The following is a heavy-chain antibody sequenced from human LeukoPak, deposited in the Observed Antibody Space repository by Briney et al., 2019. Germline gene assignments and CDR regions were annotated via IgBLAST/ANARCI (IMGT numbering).Heavy chain of an antibody. V-gene: IGHV3-21*04. Sequence: PGGSLRLSCAASGFTLSNYNMNWVRQAPGKGLEWVSSISSSSSYIYYTDSVKGRFTISRDNAKNSVYLQMNSLRAKDTALYYCARGSGSSWYFYFDYWGQGTLVTVSS. CDR3: ARGSGSSWYFYFDY. D-gene: IGHD6-13*01. J-gene: IGHJ4*02. CDR1: GFTLSNYN. CDR2: ISSSSSYI.